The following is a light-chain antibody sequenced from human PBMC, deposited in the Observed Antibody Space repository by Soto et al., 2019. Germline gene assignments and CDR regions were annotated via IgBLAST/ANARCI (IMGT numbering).Light chain of an antibody. V-gene: IGLV2-11*01. CDR1: SSDVGGYNY. CDR2: DVS. CDR3: CSYAGSYTYVV. Sequence: QSALTQPRSVSGSPGQSVTIYCTGTSSDVGGYNYVSWYQQHPAKAPKLMIYDVSKRPSGVPDRFSGSKSGNTASLTISGLQAEDEADYYCCSYAGSYTYVVFGGETKLTVL. J-gene: IGLJ2*01.